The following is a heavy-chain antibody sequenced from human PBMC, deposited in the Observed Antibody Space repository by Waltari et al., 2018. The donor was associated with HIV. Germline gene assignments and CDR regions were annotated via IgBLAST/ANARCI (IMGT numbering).Heavy chain of an antibody. CDR3: TKGMYANQDYFDN. CDR2: IYPGDSDT. CDR1: GYSFATYW. Sequence: EVQLVQSGAEVKKPGESLKISCKGYGYSFATYWIGWVRQMPGKGLEWIGIIYPGDSDTRYSPSFQGQVTISDDKSIRTAYLQWSSLKASDTAMYYCTKGMYANQDYFDNWGQGTLVTVSS. V-gene: IGHV5-51*03. J-gene: IGHJ4*02. D-gene: IGHD2-8*01.